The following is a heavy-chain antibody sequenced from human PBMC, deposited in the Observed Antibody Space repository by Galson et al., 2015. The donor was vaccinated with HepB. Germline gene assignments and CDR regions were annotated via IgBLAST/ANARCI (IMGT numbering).Heavy chain of an antibody. J-gene: IGHJ4*02. D-gene: IGHD3-3*01. Sequence: SLRLSCAASGFTFSSYWMHWVRQAPGKGLVWVPRINSDGSSTSYADSVKGRFTISRDNAKNTLYLQMNSLRAEDTAVYYCARDLRFLSPYFDYWGQGTLVTVSS. CDR2: INSDGSST. V-gene: IGHV3-74*01. CDR3: ARDLRFLSPYFDY. CDR1: GFTFSSYW.